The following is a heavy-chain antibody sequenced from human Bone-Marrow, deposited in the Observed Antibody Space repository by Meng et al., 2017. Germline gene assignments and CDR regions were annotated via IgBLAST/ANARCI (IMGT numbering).Heavy chain of an antibody. CDR1: GYTFTDYF. CDR3: ARDAANIIFHDYYYYGMDV. D-gene: IGHD1/OR15-1a*01. V-gene: IGHV1-2*06. J-gene: IGHJ6*02. Sequence: ASVKVSCKASGYTFTDYFMHWLRQAPGQGLEWMGRINPNSGGTNYAQKFQGRVTMTRDTSISTAYMELSRLRSDDTAVYYCARDAANIIFHDYYYYGMDVWGQGTTVTVSS. CDR2: INPNSGGT.